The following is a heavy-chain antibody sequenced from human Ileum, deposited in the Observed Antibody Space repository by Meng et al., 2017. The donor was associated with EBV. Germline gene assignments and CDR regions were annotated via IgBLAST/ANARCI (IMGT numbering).Heavy chain of an antibody. CDR1: GDAVSDTNYF. Sequence: QLQLQESGPGLLKPSETLSLTCLVSGDAVSDTNYFWGWIRQPPGKGLEWIGSINSNWNTYYNPSLTSRVTMSVDTSKNQFSLKLSSVTAADTAVYYCVRVRGDFDYWGQGTLVTVSS. CDR2: INSNWNT. CDR3: VRVRGDFDY. V-gene: IGHV4-39*07. D-gene: IGHD3-10*01. J-gene: IGHJ4*02.